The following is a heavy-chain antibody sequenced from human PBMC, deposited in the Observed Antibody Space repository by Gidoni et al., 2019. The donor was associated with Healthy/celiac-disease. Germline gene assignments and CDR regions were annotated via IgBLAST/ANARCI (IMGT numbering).Heavy chain of an antibody. CDR1: GFTFRSYS. D-gene: IGHD1-26*01. J-gene: IGHJ5*02. CDR2: ISSSSSYI. Sequence: EVQLVESGGGLVEPGGSLRLPCAASGFTFRSYSMNWVRQAPGKGLEWVSSISSSSSYIYYASSVKGRFTISRDNAKNSLDRQMNSLRAEDTAVYYCARDRGRAWGQGTLVTVSS. V-gene: IGHV3-21*01. CDR3: ARDRGRA.